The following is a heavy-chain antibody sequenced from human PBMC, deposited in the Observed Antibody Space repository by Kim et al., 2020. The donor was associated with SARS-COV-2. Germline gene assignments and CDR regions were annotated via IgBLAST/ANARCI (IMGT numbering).Heavy chain of an antibody. J-gene: IGHJ3*02. CDR1: GGSISSSSYY. CDR3: AMVVPITLILVVITPSGAFDI. CDR2: IYYSGST. Sequence: SETLSLTCTVSGGSISSSSYYWGWIRQPPGKGLEWIGSIYYSGSTYYTPSLKSRVTISVDSSKNHFSLKLGSVTAADTAVYYCAMVVPITLILVVITPSGAFDIWGQGTMVTVTS. D-gene: IGHD3-22*01. V-gene: IGHV4-39*02.